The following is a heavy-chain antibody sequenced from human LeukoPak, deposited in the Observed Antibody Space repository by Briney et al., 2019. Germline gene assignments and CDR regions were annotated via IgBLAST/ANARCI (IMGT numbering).Heavy chain of an antibody. J-gene: IGHJ4*02. V-gene: IGHV4-30-4*01. CDR1: GGSISSGDYY. D-gene: IGHD3-10*01. CDR3: ARSQLLWFGEYRVPYFDY. CDR2: IYYSGST. Sequence: SQTLPLTCTVSGGSISSGDYYWSWIRQPPGKGLEWIGYIYYSGSTYYNPSLKSRVTISVDTSKNQFSLKLSSVTAADTAVYYCARSQLLWFGEYRVPYFDYWGQGTLVTVSS.